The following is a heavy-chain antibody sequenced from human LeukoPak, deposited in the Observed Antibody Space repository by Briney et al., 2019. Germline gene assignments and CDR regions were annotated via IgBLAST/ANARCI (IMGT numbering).Heavy chain of an antibody. J-gene: IGHJ4*02. Sequence: ASVKVSCKASGYTFTGYYMHWVRQAPGQGLEWMGWINPNSGGTNYAQKFQGRVTMTRDTSISTAYMELSRLRSDDTAVYYCARSRSDLGSYLAYWGQGTLVTVSS. D-gene: IGHD3-10*01. V-gene: IGHV1-2*02. CDR2: INPNSGGT. CDR1: GYTFTGYY. CDR3: ARSRSDLGSYLAY.